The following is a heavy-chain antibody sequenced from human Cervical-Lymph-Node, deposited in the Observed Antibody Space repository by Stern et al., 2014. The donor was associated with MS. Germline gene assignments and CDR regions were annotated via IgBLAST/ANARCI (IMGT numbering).Heavy chain of an antibody. D-gene: IGHD2-8*01. J-gene: IGHJ4*02. CDR2: ISAYNGNT. Sequence: QVQLGQSGAEVKKPGASVKVSCKASGYTFTSYGISWVRQAPGQGLEWMGWISAYNGNTNYAKKLQGRVTMTTDTSTSTAYMELRSLRSDDTAVYYCARGGYCTNGVCYSDTVDYWGQGTLVTVSS. V-gene: IGHV1-18*04. CDR1: GYTFTSYG. CDR3: ARGGYCTNGVCYSDTVDY.